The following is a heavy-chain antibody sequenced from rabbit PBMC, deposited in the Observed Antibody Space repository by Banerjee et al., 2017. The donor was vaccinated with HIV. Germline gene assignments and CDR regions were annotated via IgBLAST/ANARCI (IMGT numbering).Heavy chain of an antibody. CDR2: IYAGSSGDT. D-gene: IGHD6-1*01. CDR3: ARGVVTYGYAGYGYVTEGYRL. CDR1: GFSFSSGYD. Sequence: QEQLEESGGDLVKPEGSLTLTCTASGFSFSSGYDMCWVRQAPGKGLEWIACIYAGSSGDTDYANWAKGRFTISRASSTTVTLQMTSLTAADTATYFCARGVVTYGYAGYGYVTEGYRLWGQGTLVTVS. J-gene: IGHJ4*01. V-gene: IGHV1S45*01.